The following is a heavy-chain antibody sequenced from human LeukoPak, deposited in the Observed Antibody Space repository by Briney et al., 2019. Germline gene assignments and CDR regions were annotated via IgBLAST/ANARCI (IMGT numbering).Heavy chain of an antibody. V-gene: IGHV3-23*01. CDR1: GFTFSSYA. CDR3: AKSGIYCSSTSCYRHAFDN. J-gene: IGHJ3*02. D-gene: IGHD2-2*01. CDR2: ISGSGGST. Sequence: GGSLRLSCAASGFTFSSYAMSWVRQAPGKGLEWVSAISGSGGSTYYADSVKGRFTISSDNSKNTLYLQMNSLRAEDTAVYYCAKSGIYCSSTSCYRHAFDNWGQGTMVTVSS.